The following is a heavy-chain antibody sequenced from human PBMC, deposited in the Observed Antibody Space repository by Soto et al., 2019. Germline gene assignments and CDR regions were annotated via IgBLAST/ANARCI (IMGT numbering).Heavy chain of an antibody. Sequence: GSVKVSCKASGYTFTSYDINWVRQAPGQGLEWMGWINPNSGGTNYAQKFQGRVTMTRETSISIAYMELNSLRSDDTAVHYCARSRIQLWPDAFDIWGQGXMVTV. CDR3: ARSRIQLWPDAFDI. D-gene: IGHD5-18*01. V-gene: IGHV1-2*02. CDR2: INPNSGGT. J-gene: IGHJ3*02. CDR1: GYTFTSYD.